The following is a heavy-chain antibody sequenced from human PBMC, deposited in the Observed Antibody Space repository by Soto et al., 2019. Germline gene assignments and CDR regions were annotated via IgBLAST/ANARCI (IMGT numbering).Heavy chain of an antibody. CDR1: GGSISSGDYY. CDR3: AVVPAAIGYFRFFDP. D-gene: IGHD2-2*02. J-gene: IGHJ5*02. CDR2: IYYSGST. Sequence: SRTCTVSGGSISSGDYYWSWIRQPPGKGLEWIGYIYYSGSTYYNPSLKSRVTISVDTSKNQFSLKLSSVTAADTAVYYCAVVPAAIGYFRFFDPWGQGTLVTVSS. V-gene: IGHV4-30-4*01.